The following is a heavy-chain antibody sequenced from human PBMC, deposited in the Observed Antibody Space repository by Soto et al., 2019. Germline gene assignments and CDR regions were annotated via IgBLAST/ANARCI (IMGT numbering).Heavy chain of an antibody. CDR1: GFTFSSYA. CDR2: ISYDGSNK. D-gene: IGHD3-3*01. Sequence: SGGSLRLSCAASGFTFSSYAMHWVRQAPGKGLEWVAVISYDGSNKYYADSVKGRFTISRDNSKNTLYLQMNSLRAEDTAVYYCARARPHYDFWSGYSDGMDVWGQGTTVTVSS. V-gene: IGHV3-30-3*01. CDR3: ARARPHYDFWSGYSDGMDV. J-gene: IGHJ6*02.